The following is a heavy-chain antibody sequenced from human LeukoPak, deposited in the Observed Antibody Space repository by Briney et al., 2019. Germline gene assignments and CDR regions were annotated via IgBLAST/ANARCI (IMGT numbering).Heavy chain of an antibody. D-gene: IGHD6-19*01. V-gene: IGHV1-2*02. CDR2: INPNSGGT. CDR3: ARDLGSGWNNDAFDI. J-gene: IGHJ3*02. CDR1: GYTFTGYY. Sequence: GASVKVSCKASGYTFTGYYMHWVRQAPGQGLEWMGWINPNSGGTNYAQKFQGRVTMTRDTSISTAYMELSRLRSDDTAVYYCARDLGSGWNNDAFDIWGQGTMVTVSS.